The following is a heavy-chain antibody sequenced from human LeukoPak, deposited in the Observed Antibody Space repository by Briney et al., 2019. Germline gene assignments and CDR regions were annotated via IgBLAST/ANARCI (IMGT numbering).Heavy chain of an antibody. CDR3: ARDDATARSGGYPDAFDI. CDR1: GFTFSSYG. J-gene: IGHJ3*02. V-gene: IGHV3-33*01. Sequence: PGRSLRLSCAASGFTFSSYGMHWVRQAPGKGLEWVAVIWYDGSNKYYADPVKGRFTISRDNSKNTLYLQMNSLRAEDTAVYYCARDDATARSGGYPDAFDIWGQGTMVTVSS. CDR2: IWYDGSNK. D-gene: IGHD1-26*01.